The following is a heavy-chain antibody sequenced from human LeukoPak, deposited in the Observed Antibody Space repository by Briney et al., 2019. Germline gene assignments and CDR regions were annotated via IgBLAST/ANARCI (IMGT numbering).Heavy chain of an antibody. Sequence: SETLSLTCAVSGGSLNSNSYYWGWICQPPGKGLEWIGSINYSGNTYCNPSLKSRVTISVDTSRNHFSLNLSSVTAAETAIYYCAGSYSSTWYSTFDIWGQGTMVSVSS. CDR3: AGSYSSTWYSTFDI. CDR1: GGSLNSNSYY. CDR2: INYSGNT. J-gene: IGHJ3*02. D-gene: IGHD6-13*01. V-gene: IGHV4-39*01.